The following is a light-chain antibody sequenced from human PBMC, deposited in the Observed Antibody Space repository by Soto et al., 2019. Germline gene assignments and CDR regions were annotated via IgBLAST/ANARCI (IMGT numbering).Light chain of an antibody. Sequence: QSALTQPPSASGSPGQSVAISCTGTSSDVGGYNYVSWYQQHPGKAPKLMIYDVTKRPSGVPDRFSGSKSGFTASLTFSGLTAVDEAVYFCTSYAGSESYVFGSVTKLTVL. J-gene: IGLJ1*01. CDR2: DVT. CDR3: TSYAGSESYV. V-gene: IGLV2-8*01. CDR1: SSDVGGYNY.